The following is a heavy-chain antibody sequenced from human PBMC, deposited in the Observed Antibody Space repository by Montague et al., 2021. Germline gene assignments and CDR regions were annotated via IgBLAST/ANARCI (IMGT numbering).Heavy chain of an antibody. J-gene: IGHJ6*02. CDR1: GGSISSSSYY. CDR3: ARHVIGNYGMDV. CDR2: IYYRGST. Sequence: SETLSLTCTVSGGSISSSSYYWGWIRQPPGKGLEWIGSIYYRGSTYYNPSLKSRVTISVDTSKNQFSLKLSSVTAADTAVYYCARHVIGNYGMDVWGQGTTVTVSS. D-gene: IGHD3-16*02. V-gene: IGHV4-39*01.